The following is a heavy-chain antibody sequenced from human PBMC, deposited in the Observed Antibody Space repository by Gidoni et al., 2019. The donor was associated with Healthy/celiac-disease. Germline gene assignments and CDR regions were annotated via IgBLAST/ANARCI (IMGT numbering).Heavy chain of an antibody. Sequence: EVQLLESGGGLVQPGGSLRLFWAAHGFTFSSYAMSWVRQAPGKGMEWVSAISGSGGSTYYADAVKRRLTISRDNSKNTLYLQMNSLRAEDTAVYYCAKTPARTFGGVSNYFDYWGQGTLVTVSS. CDR3: AKTPARTFGGVSNYFDY. J-gene: IGHJ4*02. CDR1: GFTFSSYA. CDR2: ISGSGGST. V-gene: IGHV3-23*01. D-gene: IGHD3-16*01.